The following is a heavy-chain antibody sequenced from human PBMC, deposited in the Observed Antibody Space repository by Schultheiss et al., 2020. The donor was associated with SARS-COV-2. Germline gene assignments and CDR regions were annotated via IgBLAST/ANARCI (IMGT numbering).Heavy chain of an antibody. CDR2: IYHSGST. J-gene: IGHJ6*02. CDR1: GGSISSGSYY. V-gene: IGHV4-39*01. Sequence: SETLSLTCTVSGGSISSGSYYWSWIPQPPGKGLEWIGEIYHSGSTYYNPSLKSRVTISVDTSKNQFSLKLSSVTAADTAVYYCARRGRLRFLEMDVWGQGTTVTVSS. D-gene: IGHD3-3*01. CDR3: ARRGRLRFLEMDV.